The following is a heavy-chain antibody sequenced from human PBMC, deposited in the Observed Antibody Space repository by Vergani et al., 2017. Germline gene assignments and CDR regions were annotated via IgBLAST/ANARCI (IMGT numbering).Heavy chain of an antibody. J-gene: IGHJ4*02. D-gene: IGHD3-22*01. Sequence: EVQLVESGGGLVKPGGSLRLSCAASGFTFSNAWMSWVRQAPGKGREWVGRIKSKTDGGTTDYAAPVKGRFTISRDDSKNTLYLQMNSLKTEDTAVYYCTTDYYYDRVYSQNDYWGQGTLVTVSS. CDR1: GFTFSNAW. CDR2: IKSKTDGGTT. CDR3: TTDYYYDRVYSQNDY. V-gene: IGHV3-15*01.